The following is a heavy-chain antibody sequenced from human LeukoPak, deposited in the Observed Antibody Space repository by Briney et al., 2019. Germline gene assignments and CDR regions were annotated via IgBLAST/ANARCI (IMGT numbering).Heavy chain of an antibody. CDR3: ARERLEWFPSRYYFDY. CDR1: GGSISSGSYY. D-gene: IGHD3-3*01. V-gene: IGHV4-61*02. J-gene: IGHJ4*01. CDR2: IYTSGST. Sequence: PSETLSLTCTVSGGSISSGSYYWSWIRQPAGKGLEWIGRIYTSGSTNYNPSLKSRVTMSVDTSKNQFSLKLSSVTAADTAVYYCARERLEWFPSRYYFDYWGQGTLVTVSS.